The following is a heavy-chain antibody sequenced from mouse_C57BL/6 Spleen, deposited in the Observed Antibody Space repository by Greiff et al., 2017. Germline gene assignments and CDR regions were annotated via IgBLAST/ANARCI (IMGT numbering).Heavy chain of an antibody. Sequence: VQLQQSGAELVRPGASVTLSCKASGYTFTDYEMHWVKQTPVHGLEWIGAIDPETGGTAYNQKFKGKAILTADKSSSTAYMELRSLTSEDSAVYYCTRRGLFITPVVADYWGQGTTLTVSS. J-gene: IGHJ2*01. CDR3: TRRGLFITPVVADY. D-gene: IGHD1-1*01. CDR2: IDPETGGT. CDR1: GYTFTDYE. V-gene: IGHV1-15*01.